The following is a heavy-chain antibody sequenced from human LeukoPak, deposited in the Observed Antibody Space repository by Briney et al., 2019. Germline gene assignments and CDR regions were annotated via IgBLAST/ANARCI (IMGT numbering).Heavy chain of an antibody. V-gene: IGHV1-18*01. CDR3: ARDPYYYDSSGYYKPGEFDY. CDR2: ISAYNGNT. Sequence: ASVKVSCKASGYTFTSYDINWVRQAPGQGLEWMGWISAYNGNTNYAQKLQGRVTMTTDTSTSTAYMELRSLRSDDTAVYYCARDPYYYDSSGYYKPGEFDYWGQGTLVTVSS. CDR1: GYTFTSYD. D-gene: IGHD3-22*01. J-gene: IGHJ4*02.